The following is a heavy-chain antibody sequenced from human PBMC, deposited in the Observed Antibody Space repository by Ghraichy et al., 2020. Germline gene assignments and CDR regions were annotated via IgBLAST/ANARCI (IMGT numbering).Heavy chain of an antibody. CDR1: GFTFSSDA. CDR2: SSGSGGST. V-gene: IGHV3-23*01. J-gene: IGHJ4*02. Sequence: GGSLRLSCAASGFTFSSDAMSWVRQAPAKGLEWVSASSGSGGSTYYADSVKGRFTISRDNSKDTLYLQMNSLRADDTAVYYCARGHCGSKSCSKIYSWGQGTLVTVSS. D-gene: IGHD2-2*01. CDR3: ARGHCGSKSCSKIYS.